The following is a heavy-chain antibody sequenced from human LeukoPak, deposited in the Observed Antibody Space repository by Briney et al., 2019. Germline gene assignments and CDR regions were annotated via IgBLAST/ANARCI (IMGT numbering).Heavy chain of an antibody. CDR1: GDTFTSYV. Sequence: ASVKVSCKASGDTFTSYVISWVRQAPGQGLEWMGWISAYNGNTNYAQKLQGRVTMTTDTSTSTAYMELRSLRSDDTAVYYCARYPRGIIGTTVDYWGQGTLVTVSS. V-gene: IGHV1-18*01. CDR2: ISAYNGNT. CDR3: ARYPRGIIGTTVDY. J-gene: IGHJ4*02. D-gene: IGHD1-7*01.